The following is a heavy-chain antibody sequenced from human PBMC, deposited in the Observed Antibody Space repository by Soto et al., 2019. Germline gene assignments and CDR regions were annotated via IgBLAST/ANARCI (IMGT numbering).Heavy chain of an antibody. D-gene: IGHD3-10*01. CDR2: IYYSGST. Sequence: SETLSLTCTVSGGSISSSSYYWGWIRQPPGKGLEWIGSIYYSGSTYYNPSLKSRVTISVDTSKNQFSLKLSSVTAADTAVYYCARQNYYGSGSYLDYWGQGTLVTVSS. CDR3: ARQNYYGSGSYLDY. CDR1: GGSISSSSYY. V-gene: IGHV4-39*01. J-gene: IGHJ4*02.